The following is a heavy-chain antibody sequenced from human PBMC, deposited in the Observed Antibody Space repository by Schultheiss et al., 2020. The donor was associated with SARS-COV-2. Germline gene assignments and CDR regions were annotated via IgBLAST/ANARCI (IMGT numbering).Heavy chain of an antibody. CDR1: GYSFTSYW. Sequence: GGSLRLSCKGSGYSFTSYWIGWVRQAPGQGLEWMGWISAYNGNTNYAQKLQGRVTMTTDTSTSTAYMELRSLTSDDTAVYYCARGHDPVTYPYYFDYWGQGTLVTVSS. CDR3: ARGHDPVTYPYYFDY. D-gene: IGHD1-1*01. J-gene: IGHJ4*02. V-gene: IGHV1-18*04. CDR2: ISAYNGNT.